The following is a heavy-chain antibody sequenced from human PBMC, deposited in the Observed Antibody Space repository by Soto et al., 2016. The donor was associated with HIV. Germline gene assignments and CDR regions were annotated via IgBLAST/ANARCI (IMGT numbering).Heavy chain of an antibody. Sequence: QVQLQQWGAGLLNTSETLSLTCAVYGGSFSGYYWSWIRRSPGKGLEWIGEVSHGGRANYNPSLKSRLTISVDTSKNQFSLKLNSMTATDTSIYYCARRARIQISTYFLQYFYYIPGLWGQGTTVIVSS. D-gene: IGHD5-18*01. CDR1: GGSFSGYY. CDR2: VSHGGRA. V-gene: IGHV4-34*01. J-gene: IGHJ6*02. CDR3: ARRARIQISTYFLQYFYYIPGL.